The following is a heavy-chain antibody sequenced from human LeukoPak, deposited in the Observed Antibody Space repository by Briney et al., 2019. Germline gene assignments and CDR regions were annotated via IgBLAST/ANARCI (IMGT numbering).Heavy chain of an antibody. Sequence: GGSLRLSCAASGFTFSSYGMSWVRQAPGKGLEWVSTISGAGVTTYDADSVKGWFTISRDNSQNTLYLQMNSLRAEDTAVYYCAKDSRYGYRWDYDYWGQGTLVTVSS. V-gene: IGHV3-23*01. D-gene: IGHD5-18*01. CDR1: GFTFSSYG. CDR2: ISGAGVTT. CDR3: AKDSRYGYRWDYDY. J-gene: IGHJ4*02.